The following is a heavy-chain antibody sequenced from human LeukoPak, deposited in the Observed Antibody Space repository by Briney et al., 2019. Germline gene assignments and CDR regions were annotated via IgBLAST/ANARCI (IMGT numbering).Heavy chain of an antibody. D-gene: IGHD3-10*01. CDR2: ISSSSSTI. Sequence: GGSLRLPCAASGFTFRAYSMNWVRQAPGKGLEWVSYISSSSSTIYYADSVKGRFTISRDNAKNSLYLQMNSLRDEDTAVYYCARGDGWFGELLNFDNWGQGTLVTVSS. V-gene: IGHV3-48*02. CDR1: GFTFRAYS. J-gene: IGHJ4*02. CDR3: ARGDGWFGELLNFDN.